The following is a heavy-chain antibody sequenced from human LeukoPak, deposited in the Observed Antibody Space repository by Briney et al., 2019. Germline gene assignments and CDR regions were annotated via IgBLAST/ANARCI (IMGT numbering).Heavy chain of an antibody. CDR1: GFTFSSFA. D-gene: IGHD3-22*01. J-gene: IGHJ4*02. Sequence: GGSLRLSCAASGFTFSSFAMVWVRQAPGKGLQWVSVINSHSNDIHYADSVKGRFTISRDNSRNTLWLQMNSLTTDDTAIYYCAKYRTSSAPPRNFDYWGQGALVTVSS. CDR2: INSHSNDI. V-gene: IGHV3-23*01. CDR3: AKYRTSSAPPRNFDY.